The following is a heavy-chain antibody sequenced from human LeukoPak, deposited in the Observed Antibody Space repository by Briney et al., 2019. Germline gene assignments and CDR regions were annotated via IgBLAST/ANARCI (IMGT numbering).Heavy chain of an antibody. D-gene: IGHD2-2*01. Sequence: SETLSLTCTVSGGSISSSSYYWGWIRQPPGKGLEWIGSIYYSGSTYYNPSLKSRVTISVDTSKNQFSLKLSSVTAADTAVYYCSRCYATYYFDYWGQGALVTVSS. CDR2: IYYSGST. CDR1: GGSISSSSYY. J-gene: IGHJ4*02. V-gene: IGHV4-39*07. CDR3: SRCYATYYFDY.